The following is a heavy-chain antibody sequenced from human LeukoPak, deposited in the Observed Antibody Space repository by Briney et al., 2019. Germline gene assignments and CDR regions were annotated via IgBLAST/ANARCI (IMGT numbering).Heavy chain of an antibody. Sequence: GESLKISCKGSGYSFTSYWIGWVRQMPGKGLEWMGIIYPGDSDTRYSPSFQGQVTISADKSISTAYLQWSSLKASDTAMYYCARHNDFRSGYNWFDPWGQGTLVTVSS. V-gene: IGHV5-51*01. CDR1: GYSFTSYW. CDR2: IYPGDSDT. CDR3: ARHNDFRSGYNWFDP. D-gene: IGHD3-3*01. J-gene: IGHJ5*02.